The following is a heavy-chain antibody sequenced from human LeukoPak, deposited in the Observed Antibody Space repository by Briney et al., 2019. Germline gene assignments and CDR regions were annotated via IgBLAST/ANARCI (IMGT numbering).Heavy chain of an antibody. CDR3: AKAPFHPSLGKPYDFWSGYQLS. CDR2: INHSGST. CDR1: GGSFSGYY. D-gene: IGHD3-3*01. V-gene: IGHV4-34*01. Sequence: SETLSLTCAVYGGSFSGYYWSWIRQPPGKGLEWIGEINHSGSTNYNPSLKSRVTISVDTSKNQFSLKLSSVTAADTAVYYCAKAPFHPSLGKPYDFWSGYQLSWGQGTLVTVSS. J-gene: IGHJ5*02.